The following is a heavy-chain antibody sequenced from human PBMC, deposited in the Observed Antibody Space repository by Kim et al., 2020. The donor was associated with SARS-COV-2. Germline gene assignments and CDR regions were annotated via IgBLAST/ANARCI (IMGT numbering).Heavy chain of an antibody. CDR2: SSTYNGNT. Sequence: ASVKVSCKASGYTFTSYGISWVRQAPGQGLEWMGWSSTYNGNTNYAQQVQGRVTMTTDTSTSTAFMEMRSLRSDDTAVYYCVRAGGAFDIWGQGTMVTVSS. CDR1: GYTFTSYG. V-gene: IGHV1-18*04. CDR3: VRAGGAFDI. J-gene: IGHJ3*02.